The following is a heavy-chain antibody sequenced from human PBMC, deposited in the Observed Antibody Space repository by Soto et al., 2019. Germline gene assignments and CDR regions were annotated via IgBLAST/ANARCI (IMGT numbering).Heavy chain of an antibody. CDR3: AMLGGWSGGSSGMDV. Sequence: EVQLVESGGGLVQPGGSLRLSCAASGLIFSDYHMDWVRQAPGKGLEWVGRIRRKANSYTTEYAASVKGRFTISRDDSKESILLTMNRLKREDTAVYYCAMLGGWSGGSSGMDVWGQGTTVTVSS. D-gene: IGHD6-19*01. V-gene: IGHV3-72*01. CDR2: IRRKANSYTT. CDR1: GLIFSDYH. J-gene: IGHJ6*02.